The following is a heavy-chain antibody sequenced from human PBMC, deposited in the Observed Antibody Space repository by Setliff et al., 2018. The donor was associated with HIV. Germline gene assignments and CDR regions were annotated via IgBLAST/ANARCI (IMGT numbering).Heavy chain of an antibody. CDR1: GFTFSDCS. Sequence: GGSLRLSCAASGFTFSDCSMNWVRQAPGKGLEWISYITSTGSTIFYADSVKGRFTISRDNDKNSVHLQMTSLRAEDTALYYCARDYGSGSRLGYGMDVWGQGTTVTVSS. CDR3: ARDYGSGSRLGYGMDV. V-gene: IGHV3-48*01. CDR2: ITSTGSTI. D-gene: IGHD3-10*01. J-gene: IGHJ6*02.